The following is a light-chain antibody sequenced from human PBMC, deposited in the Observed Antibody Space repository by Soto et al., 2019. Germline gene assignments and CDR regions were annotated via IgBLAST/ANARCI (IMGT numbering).Light chain of an antibody. CDR1: SSNIGINT. J-gene: IGLJ1*01. Sequence: QSVLTQPPSASGTPGQRVTISCSVSSSNIGINTVNWYQQIPGTAPKVLIYTDNERPSGGPDRFSGSKSGTSASLAINGLQSGDEADYYCGAWDESLNGYVFGTGTKVTVL. V-gene: IGLV1-44*01. CDR2: TDN. CDR3: GAWDESLNGYV.